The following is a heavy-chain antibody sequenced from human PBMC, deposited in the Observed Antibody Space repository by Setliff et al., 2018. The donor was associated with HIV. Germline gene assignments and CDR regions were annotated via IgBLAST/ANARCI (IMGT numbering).Heavy chain of an antibody. CDR1: GFTFNNFW. V-gene: IGHV3-21*04. CDR2: ITSSSNYI. D-gene: IGHD3-9*01. J-gene: IGHJ4*02. CDR3: ATLGLYDILTGAIDY. Sequence: GGSLRLSCAASGFTFNNFWMHWVRQASGKGLEWVSSITSSSNYIYYADSVKGRFTISRDNSKNTLYLQMNSLRAEDTAVYYCATLGLYDILTGAIDYWGQGTLVTVSS.